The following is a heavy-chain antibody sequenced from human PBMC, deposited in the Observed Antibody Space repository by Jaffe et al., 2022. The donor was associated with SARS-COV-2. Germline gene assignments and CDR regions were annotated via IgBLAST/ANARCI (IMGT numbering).Heavy chain of an antibody. CDR2: IYYSGDT. J-gene: IGHJ5*01. V-gene: IGHV4-39*02. Sequence: QLQLQESGPGLVKPSETLSLTCTVSGGSVSSTSHYWGWIRQPPGKGLEWIGSIYYSGDTYYNPSLKSRVTISVDTSKNHFSLKLSSVTAADTAVYYCETTLGQLYNLAPFSWGHGTLVTVSS. CDR1: GGSVSSTSHY. D-gene: IGHD1-1*01. CDR3: ETTLGQLYNLAPFS.